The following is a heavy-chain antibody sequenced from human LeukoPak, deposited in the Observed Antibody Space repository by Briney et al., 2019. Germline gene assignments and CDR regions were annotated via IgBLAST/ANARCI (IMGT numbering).Heavy chain of an antibody. CDR2: ISSSSSYI. CDR3: ASGDLGFYGMDV. D-gene: IGHD7-27*01. Sequence: GGSLRLFCAASGFTFSSYSMNWVRQAPGKGLEWGSSISSSSSYIYYADSVKGRFTICRDNAKNTLYLQMNSLRAEDTAVYYCASGDLGFYGMDVWGQGTTVTVSS. CDR1: GFTFSSYS. V-gene: IGHV3-21*01. J-gene: IGHJ6*02.